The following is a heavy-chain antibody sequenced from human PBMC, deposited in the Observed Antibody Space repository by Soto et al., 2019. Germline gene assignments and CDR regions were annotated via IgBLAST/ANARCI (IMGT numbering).Heavy chain of an antibody. D-gene: IGHD2-8*01. CDR3: ARGLTSMVDY. Sequence: SETLSLTCTVSGGSVSSGSYYWSWIRQPPGKGLEWIGYIYYSGSTNYNPSLKSRVTISVDTSKNQFSLKLSSVTAADTAVYYCARGLTSMVDYWGQGTLVTVSS. V-gene: IGHV4-61*01. CDR2: IYYSGST. CDR1: GGSVSSGSYY. J-gene: IGHJ4*02.